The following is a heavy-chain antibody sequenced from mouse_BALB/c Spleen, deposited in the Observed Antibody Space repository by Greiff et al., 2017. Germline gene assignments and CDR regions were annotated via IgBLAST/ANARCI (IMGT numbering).Heavy chain of an antibody. Sequence: EVKLVESGGGLVQPGGSRKLSCAASGFTFSSFGMHWVSQAPEKGLEWVAYISSGSSTIYYANTVKGRFTISRDNPKNTLFLQMTSLRSEDTAMYYCASPVSGYAMDYWGQGTSVTVSS. CDR3: ASPVSGYAMDY. D-gene: IGHD2-10*02. J-gene: IGHJ4*01. CDR2: ISSGSSTI. CDR1: GFTFSSFG. V-gene: IGHV5-17*02.